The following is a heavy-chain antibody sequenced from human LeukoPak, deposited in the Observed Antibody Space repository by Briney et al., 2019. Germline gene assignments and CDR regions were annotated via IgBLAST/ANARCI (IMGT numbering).Heavy chain of an antibody. J-gene: IGHJ4*02. V-gene: IGHV4-59*08. CDR1: GGSISSYY. CDR3: ARHEDEGETTRFDY. D-gene: IGHD3-16*01. CDR2: IYYSGST. Sequence: SETLSLTCTVSGGSISSYYWSWIRQPPGKGLEWIGYIYYSGSTNYNPSLKSRVTISVDTSKNQFSLKLSSVTAADTAVYYCARHEDEGETTRFDYWGQGTLVTVSS.